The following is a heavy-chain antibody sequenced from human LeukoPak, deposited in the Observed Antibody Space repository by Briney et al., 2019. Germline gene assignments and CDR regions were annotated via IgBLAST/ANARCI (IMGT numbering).Heavy chain of an antibody. Sequence: GESLKISCKGSGYSFTSYWISWVRQMPGKGLEWMGRIDPSDSYTNYSPSFQGHVTTSADKSISTAYLQWSSLKASDTAMYYCVRLGELSALLWGQGTMVTVSS. J-gene: IGHJ3*01. CDR3: VRLGELSALL. D-gene: IGHD3-16*02. CDR2: IDPSDSYT. V-gene: IGHV5-10-1*01. CDR1: GYSFTSYW.